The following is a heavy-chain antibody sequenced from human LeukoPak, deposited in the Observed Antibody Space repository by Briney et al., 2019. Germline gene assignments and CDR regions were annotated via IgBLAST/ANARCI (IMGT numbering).Heavy chain of an antibody. CDR1: GFTVGASS. V-gene: IGHV3-53*01. J-gene: IGHJ4*02. CDR3: VRLGYSYDTSGYYHFDS. CDR2: VYSGGTT. Sequence: GGSLRLSCAASGFTVGASSMSWIRQAPGKGLEWVSVVYSGGTTYYADSVRGRFSISRDNSENTLSLQMSRLRAEDTAVYYCVRLGYSYDTSGYYHFDSWGQGTLVTVSS. D-gene: IGHD3-22*01.